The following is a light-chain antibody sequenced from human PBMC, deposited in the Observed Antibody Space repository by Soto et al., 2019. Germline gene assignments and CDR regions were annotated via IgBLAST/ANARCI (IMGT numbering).Light chain of an antibody. CDR3: QQRSNWLLT. CDR1: QSVSSY. CDR2: DAS. V-gene: IGKV3-11*01. J-gene: IGKJ4*01. Sequence: EIVLTQSPATLSLSPGERATLSCRASQSVSSYLAWYQQKTGPAPRLLIYDASNRATGIPARFSGSGSGTDFTLTISSLEPEDFAVYYCQQRSNWLLTFGGGTKVEIK.